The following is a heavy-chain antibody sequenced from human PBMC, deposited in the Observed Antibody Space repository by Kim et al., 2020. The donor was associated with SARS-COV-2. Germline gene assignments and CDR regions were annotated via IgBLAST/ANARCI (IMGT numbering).Heavy chain of an antibody. Sequence: HNPHPKRRVTVSVEPTKNQFSLKLSSVTAADTAVYYCARLYCGGDCSPDYWGQGTLVTVSS. D-gene: IGHD2-21*02. V-gene: IGHV4-59*08. J-gene: IGHJ4*02. CDR3: ARLYCGGDCSPDY.